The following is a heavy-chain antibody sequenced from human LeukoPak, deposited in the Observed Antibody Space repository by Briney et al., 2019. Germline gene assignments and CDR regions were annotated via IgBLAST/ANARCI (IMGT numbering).Heavy chain of an antibody. Sequence: GGSLRLSCAASGFTFSSYWMSWMRQAPGKGLEWVSSISSSSSYIYYADSVKGRFTISRDNAKNSLYLQMNSLRAEDTAVYYCARDAYCTNGVCYTRFDYWGQGTLVTVSS. D-gene: IGHD2-8*01. CDR2: ISSSSSYI. V-gene: IGHV3-21*01. CDR3: ARDAYCTNGVCYTRFDY. CDR1: GFTFSSYW. J-gene: IGHJ4*02.